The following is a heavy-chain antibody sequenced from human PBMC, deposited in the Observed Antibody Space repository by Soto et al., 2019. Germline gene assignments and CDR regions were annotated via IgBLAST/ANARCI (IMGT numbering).Heavy chain of an antibody. CDR1: GFTFYNYA. Sequence: EVQLLESGGGLVRPGGSLRLSCAASGFTFYNYAMNWVRQAPGKGLEWVSTISGGGDGTYYADSVKGRLPISRDNSRNTVYLPLNSLRADDTAVYYCEKKGLGSLATYCTTGDCHDAFDVWGQGKLVTVSS. J-gene: IGHJ3*01. D-gene: IGHD2-8*01. V-gene: IGHV3-23*01. CDR3: EKKGLGSLATYCTTGDCHDAFDV. CDR2: ISGGGDGT.